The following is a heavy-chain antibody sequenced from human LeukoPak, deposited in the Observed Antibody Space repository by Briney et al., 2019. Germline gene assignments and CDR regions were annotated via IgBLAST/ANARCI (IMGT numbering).Heavy chain of an antibody. J-gene: IGHJ4*02. V-gene: IGHV1-2*02. CDR2: INPNSGGT. CDR3: ARSLKGYYDSSGYPNAPLDY. Sequence: ASVKVSCKASGYTFTGYYMHWVRQAPGQGLEWMGWINPNSGGTNYAQKFQGRVTMTRDTSISTAYMELSRLRSDDTAVYYCARSLKGYYDSSGYPNAPLDYLGQGTLVTVSS. CDR1: GYTFTGYY. D-gene: IGHD3-22*01.